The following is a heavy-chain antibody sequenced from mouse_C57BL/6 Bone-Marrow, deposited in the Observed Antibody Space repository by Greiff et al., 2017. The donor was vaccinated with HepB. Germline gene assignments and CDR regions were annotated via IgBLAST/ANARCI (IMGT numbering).Heavy chain of an antibody. CDR1: GYTFTSYT. Sequence: QVQLQQSGAELARPGASVKMSCKASGYTFTSYTMHWVNQRPGQGLEWIGYINPSSGYTKYNQKFKDKATLTADKSSSTAYRQLSSLTSEDSAVYYCARRRITTVVAFDYWGQGTTLTVSS. CDR3: ARRRITTVVAFDY. J-gene: IGHJ2*01. D-gene: IGHD1-1*01. CDR2: INPSSGYT. V-gene: IGHV1-4*01.